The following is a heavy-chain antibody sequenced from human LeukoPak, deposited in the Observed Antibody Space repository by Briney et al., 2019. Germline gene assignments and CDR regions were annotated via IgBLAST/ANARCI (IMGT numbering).Heavy chain of an antibody. J-gene: IGHJ6*04. CDR3: ARDALWFGETTYYYGMDV. D-gene: IGHD3-10*01. Sequence: PGGSLRLSCAASGFTFSDYYMSWIRQAPGKGLEWVSYISSSSSYTNYADSVKDRFTISRDNAKNSLYLQMNSLRAEDTAVYYCARDALWFGETTYYYGMDVWGKGTTVTVSS. CDR1: GFTFSDYY. V-gene: IGHV3-11*06. CDR2: ISSSSSYT.